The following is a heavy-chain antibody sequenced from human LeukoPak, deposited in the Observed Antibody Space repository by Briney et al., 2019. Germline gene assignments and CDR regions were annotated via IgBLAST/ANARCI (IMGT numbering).Heavy chain of an antibody. CDR1: GFTFSYYW. J-gene: IGHJ4*02. CDR3: ARNRDWAFDY. Sequence: GGSLRLSGAASGFTFSYYWMSWVRQAPGKGLEWVANIKQDGSEKYYVDSVKGRFTFSRDNAKNSLYLQMNSLRVEDTAVYYCARNRDWAFDYWGQGSLVPVSS. D-gene: IGHD2-21*02. CDR2: IKQDGSEK. V-gene: IGHV3-7*02.